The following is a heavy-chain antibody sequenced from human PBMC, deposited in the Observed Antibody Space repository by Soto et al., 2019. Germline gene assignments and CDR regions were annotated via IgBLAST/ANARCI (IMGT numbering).Heavy chain of an antibody. CDR2: IYNSGTT. Sequence: QVQLQESGPGLVKPSQTLSLTCTVSGGSISSGAYYWSWIRQHPGKGLEWIGSIYNSGTTYYNPPPKCRVTISVGASKNLFSMKLSSVTAAATAVYYGAGVGYYTLTGPYWYFDLWGRGTPVTASS. D-gene: IGHD3-9*01. J-gene: IGHJ2*01. CDR3: AGVGYYTLTGPYWYFDL. CDR1: GGSISSGAYY. V-gene: IGHV4-31*03.